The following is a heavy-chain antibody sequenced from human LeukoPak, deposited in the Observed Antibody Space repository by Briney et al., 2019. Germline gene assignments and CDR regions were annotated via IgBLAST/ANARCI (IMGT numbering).Heavy chain of an antibody. CDR1: GDSISRYY. J-gene: IGHJ4*02. Sequence: SETLSLTCTVSGDSISRYYWSWIRQPAGKGLEWIGRMYTSESTNYNPSLKSRVTISVDTSKNQLSLKLSSVTATDTAVYYCARQGGEGSSWSYFDFWGQGALVTVSS. D-gene: IGHD6-13*01. V-gene: IGHV4-4*07. CDR3: ARQGGEGSSWSYFDF. CDR2: MYTSEST.